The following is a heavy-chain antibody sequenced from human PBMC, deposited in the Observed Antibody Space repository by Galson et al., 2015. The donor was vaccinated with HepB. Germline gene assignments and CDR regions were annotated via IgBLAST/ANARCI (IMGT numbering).Heavy chain of an antibody. Sequence: SLRLSCAASGITFSSYAMSWVRQAPGKGLEWVSGISGSGGGTYYADSVKGRFTISRDNSKNTLYLQMNSLRAEDTAVYYCAKEMAVHGKPYFDYWGQGTLVTVSS. V-gene: IGHV3-23*01. CDR1: GITFSSYA. CDR2: ISGSGGGT. D-gene: IGHD4-23*01. CDR3: AKEMAVHGKPYFDY. J-gene: IGHJ4*02.